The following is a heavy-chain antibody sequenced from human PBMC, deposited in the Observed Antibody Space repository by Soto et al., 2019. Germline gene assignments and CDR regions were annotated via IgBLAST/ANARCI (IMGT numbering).Heavy chain of an antibody. CDR1: GFSFSSHW. CDR2: IKEDGTQQ. J-gene: IGHJ3*01. CDR3: ARDGRYCTWSDCKGDAFDL. V-gene: IGHV3-7*01. D-gene: IGHD2-8*01. Sequence: EVQLVESGGGLVQPGGSLRLSCAASGFSFSSHWMTWVRQAPGKGLEWVANIKEDGTQQYYVDSVKGRFFISRDNAKNSLSLQMHSLTAEATAMYYCARDGRYCTWSDCKGDAFDLWGQGTVVTVSS.